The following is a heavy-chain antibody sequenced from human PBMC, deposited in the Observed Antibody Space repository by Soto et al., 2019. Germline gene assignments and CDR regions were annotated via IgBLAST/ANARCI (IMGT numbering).Heavy chain of an antibody. CDR3: AKGGWFPDS. V-gene: IGHV3-7*01. J-gene: IGHJ4*02. D-gene: IGHD6-19*01. CDR1: GFIFSSSW. Sequence: GSLRLSCAASGFIFSSSWMSWVRQAPGRRLEWVAYIKQDGSEEHYVDSVKGRLTIARDNAKNSLYLQMASLRVEDTAMYYCAKGGWFPDSWGQGTLVTVSS. CDR2: IKQDGSEE.